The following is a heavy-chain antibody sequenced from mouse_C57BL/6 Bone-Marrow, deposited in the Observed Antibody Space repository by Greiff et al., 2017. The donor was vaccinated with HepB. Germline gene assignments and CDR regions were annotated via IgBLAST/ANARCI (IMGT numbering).Heavy chain of an antibody. Sequence: EVNVVESGGGLVQPGGSMKLSCAASGFTFSDAWMDWVRQSPEKGLEWVAEIRNKANNHATYYAESVKGRFTISRDDSKSSVYLQMNSLRAEDTGIYYCTTVVATGNYFDYWGQGTTLTVSS. CDR3: TTVVATGNYFDY. D-gene: IGHD1-1*01. V-gene: IGHV6-6*01. CDR1: GFTFSDAW. CDR2: IRNKANNHAT. J-gene: IGHJ2*01.